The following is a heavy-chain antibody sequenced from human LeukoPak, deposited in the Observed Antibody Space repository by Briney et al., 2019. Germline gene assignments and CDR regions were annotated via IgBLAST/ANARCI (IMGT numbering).Heavy chain of an antibody. CDR2: ISSDTSTI. Sequence: GGSLRLSCAVSGFPFSSYGMSWVRQAPGKGLEWVSYISSDTSTIYYADSVKGRFTISRDNAKKSLYLQMNSLRAEDTAVYYCARDPVYYFDSSGYYVYWGQGTLVTVSS. D-gene: IGHD3-22*01. J-gene: IGHJ4*02. CDR3: ARDPVYYFDSSGYYVY. CDR1: GFPFSSYG. V-gene: IGHV3-48*01.